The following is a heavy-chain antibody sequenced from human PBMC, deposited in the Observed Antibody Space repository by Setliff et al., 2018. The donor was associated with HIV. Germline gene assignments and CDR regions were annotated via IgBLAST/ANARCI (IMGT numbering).Heavy chain of an antibody. CDR3: ARDTIPVAGTNY. CDR1: GYTFTSYG. D-gene: IGHD6-19*01. V-gene: IGHV1-18*01. CDR2: INTYNGVT. Sequence: ASVKVSCKASGYTFTSYGLSRVRQAPGKGLEWMGWINTYNGVTSFAQQFQDRLTLTTDTSTNTAYMELRSLSSDDTALYYCARDTIPVAGTNYWGQGTLVTVSS. J-gene: IGHJ4*02.